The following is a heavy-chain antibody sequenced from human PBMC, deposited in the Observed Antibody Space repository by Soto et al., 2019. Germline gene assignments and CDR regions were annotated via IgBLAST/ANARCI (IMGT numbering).Heavy chain of an antibody. D-gene: IGHD3-16*01. J-gene: IGHJ4*02. CDR1: GGTFSSYA. V-gene: IGHV1-69*06. CDR2: IIPIFGTA. Sequence: GASVKVSCKASGGTFSSYAISWVRQAPGQGLEWMGGIIPIFGTANYAQKFQGRVTITADKSTSTAYMEPSSLRSEDTAVYYCARGFGGGAIDYWGQGTLVTVSS. CDR3: ARGFGGGAIDY.